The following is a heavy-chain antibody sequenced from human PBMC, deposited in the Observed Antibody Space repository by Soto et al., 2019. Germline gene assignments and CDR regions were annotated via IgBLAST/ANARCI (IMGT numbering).Heavy chain of an antibody. Sequence: QVQLVESGGGVVQPGRSLRLSCAASGFTFSSYGMHWVRQAPGKGLEWVAVISYDGSNKYYADSVKGRFTISRDNSKNTLYLQMNSLRAEDTAVYYCAKDQIRFFEWLLTNYFDYWGQGTLVTVSS. CDR3: AKDQIRFFEWLLTNYFDY. J-gene: IGHJ4*02. D-gene: IGHD3-3*01. CDR1: GFTFSSYG. V-gene: IGHV3-30*18. CDR2: ISYDGSNK.